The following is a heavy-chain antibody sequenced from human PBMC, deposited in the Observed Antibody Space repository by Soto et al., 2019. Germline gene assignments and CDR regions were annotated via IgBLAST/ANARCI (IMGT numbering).Heavy chain of an antibody. CDR1: GGSIRSYY. Sequence: QVRLQESGPGLVKPSETLSLTCTVSGGSIRSYYWSWIRQPAGKGLEWIGRMYSGGSTNNNPSLESRVTMSVDTSKNQFSLNLSSVTAADTAVYYCARGPGGFGELSLDYWGQGTLVTVSS. CDR3: ARGPGGFGELSLDY. V-gene: IGHV4-4*07. J-gene: IGHJ4*02. D-gene: IGHD3-10*01. CDR2: MYSGGST.